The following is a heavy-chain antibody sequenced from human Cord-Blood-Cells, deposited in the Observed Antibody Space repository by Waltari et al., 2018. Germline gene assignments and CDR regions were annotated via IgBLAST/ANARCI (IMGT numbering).Heavy chain of an antibody. Sequence: QVQLQESRPGLVKPSETLSLPCTVSGGSISSSYWIWIRQPPGKGLDWIGYIHSSGSTNYNPSLKSRVTISVDTSKNQFSLKLSSVTAADTAVYYCARDDGSRDFQHWGQGTLVTVSS. V-gene: IGHV4-59*01. CDR2: IHSSGST. CDR1: GGSISSSY. CDR3: ARDDGSRDFQH. J-gene: IGHJ1*01. D-gene: IGHD3-10*01.